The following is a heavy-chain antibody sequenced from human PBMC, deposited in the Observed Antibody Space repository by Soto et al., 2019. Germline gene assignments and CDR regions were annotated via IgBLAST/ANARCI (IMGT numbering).Heavy chain of an antibody. V-gene: IGHV3-21*01. D-gene: IGHD3-3*02. CDR1: GFTFSSYS. Sequence: GGSLRLSCASSGFTFSSYSMNLVRQASGKGLEWVSSISSSSSYIYYADSVKGRFTISRDNAKNSLYLQMNSLRAEDTAVYYCATGHSPGWFDPWGQGTLVTVSS. CDR3: ATGHSPGWFDP. J-gene: IGHJ5*02. CDR2: ISSSSSYI.